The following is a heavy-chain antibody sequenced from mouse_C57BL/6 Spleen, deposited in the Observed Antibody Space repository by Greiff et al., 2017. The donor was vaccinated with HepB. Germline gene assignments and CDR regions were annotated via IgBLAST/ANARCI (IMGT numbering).Heavy chain of an antibody. J-gene: IGHJ1*03. V-gene: IGHV1-69*01. CDR2: IDPSDSYT. CDR3: ARESELRYFDV. D-gene: IGHD2-1*01. CDR1: GYTFTSYW. Sequence: VQLQQPGAELVMPGASVKLSCKASGYTFTSYWMHWVKQRPGQGLEWIGEIDPSDSYTNYNQKFKSKATLTVDKPSSTAYMQLSSLTSEDSAVYYCARESELRYFDVWGTGTTVTVSS.